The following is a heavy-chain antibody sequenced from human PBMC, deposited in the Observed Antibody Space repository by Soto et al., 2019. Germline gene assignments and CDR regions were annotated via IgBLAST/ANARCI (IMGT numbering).Heavy chain of an antibody. Sequence: EVHLVESGGGLVQPGGSLRLSCAASRFTFTTYWMTWVRQAPGKGLEWVANIHQAGSEKYYMDSVKGRFTISRDNAKNSLYLHMTSLRAEDTAIYYCAGGNALDVWGQGTTVTVSS. CDR3: AGGNALDV. V-gene: IGHV3-7*01. J-gene: IGHJ6*02. CDR1: RFTFTTYW. CDR2: IHQAGSEK.